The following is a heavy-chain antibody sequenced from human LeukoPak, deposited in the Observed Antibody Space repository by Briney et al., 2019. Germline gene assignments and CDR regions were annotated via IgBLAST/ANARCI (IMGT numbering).Heavy chain of an antibody. D-gene: IGHD4-17*01. CDR3: ARLRSTYWYFDL. Sequence: KPSETLSLTCTVSGGSISGYYWNWIRQPPGKGLEWIGYIFYIGSTNYNPSLKSRVTMSVDTSKNQFSLKLSSVTAADTAVYYCARLRSTYWYFDLWGRGTLVTVSS. V-gene: IGHV4-59*12. J-gene: IGHJ2*01. CDR1: GGSISGYY. CDR2: IFYIGST.